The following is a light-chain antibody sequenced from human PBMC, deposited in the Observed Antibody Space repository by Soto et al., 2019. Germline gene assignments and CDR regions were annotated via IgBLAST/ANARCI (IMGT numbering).Light chain of an antibody. J-gene: IGKJ1*01. Sequence: DIQMTQSPSTLSASVGDRVTITCRASQSITTWLAWYQAKPGKAPKLLIFDASTLESAVPSRISGSGSGTEFTLTISSLQPDDFATYYCQQYDIHPWTFGQGTKVEIK. V-gene: IGKV1-5*01. CDR2: DAS. CDR1: QSITTW. CDR3: QQYDIHPWT.